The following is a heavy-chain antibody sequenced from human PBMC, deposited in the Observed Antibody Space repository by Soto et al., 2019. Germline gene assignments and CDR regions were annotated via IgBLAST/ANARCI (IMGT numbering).Heavy chain of an antibody. V-gene: IGHV3-30*18. D-gene: IGHD1-7*01. CDR2: ISYDGSNK. Sequence: TGGSLRLSCAASGFTFSSYGMHWVRQAPGKGLEWVAVISYDGSNKYYADSVKGRFTISRDNSKSTLYLQMNSLRAEDTAVYYCAKGSQGTWYGMDVWGQGTTVTVSS. CDR1: GFTFSSYG. CDR3: AKGSQGTWYGMDV. J-gene: IGHJ6*02.